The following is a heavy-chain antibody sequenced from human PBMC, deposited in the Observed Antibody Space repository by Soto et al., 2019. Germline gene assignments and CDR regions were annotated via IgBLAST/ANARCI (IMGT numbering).Heavy chain of an antibody. CDR3: ARDRRLGATTDAFDI. J-gene: IGHJ3*02. CDR1: GFTFSDYY. D-gene: IGHD1-26*01. V-gene: IGHV3-11*05. CDR2: ISSSSSYT. Sequence: GGSLRLSCAASGFTFSDYYMSWIRQAPGKGLEWVSYISSSSSYTNYADSVKGRFTISRDNAKNSLYLQMNSLRAEDTAVYYCARDRRLGATTDAFDIRGQGTXVTVSS.